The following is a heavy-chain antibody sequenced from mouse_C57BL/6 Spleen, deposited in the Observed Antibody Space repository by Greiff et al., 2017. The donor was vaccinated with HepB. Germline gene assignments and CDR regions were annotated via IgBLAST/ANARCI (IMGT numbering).Heavy chain of an antibody. V-gene: IGHV5-9-1*02. CDR2: ISSGGDYI. J-gene: IGHJ1*03. CDR1: GFTFSSYA. CDR3: TRDRNDYYGSSYGYFDV. Sequence: EVQLVESGEGLVKPGGSLKLSCAASGFTFSSYAMSWVRQTPEKRLEWVAYISSGGDYIYYADTVKGRFTISRDNARNTLYLQMSSLKSEDTAMYYCTRDRNDYYGSSYGYFDVWGTGTTVTVSS. D-gene: IGHD1-1*01.